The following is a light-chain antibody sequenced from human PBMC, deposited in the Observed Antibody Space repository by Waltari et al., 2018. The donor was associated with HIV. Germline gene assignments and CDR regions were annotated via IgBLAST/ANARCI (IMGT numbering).Light chain of an antibody. J-gene: IGKJ2*01. Sequence: TWGASQDIHTWLAWYQQKPGRAPKLLIYATVNLESEVPSRFSGSGSGTDFTLTVSNLQPEDFATYYCQQSRSFPFTFGQGTKLEIK. CDR1: QDIHTW. CDR3: QQSRSFPFT. CDR2: ATV. V-gene: IGKV1D-12*01.